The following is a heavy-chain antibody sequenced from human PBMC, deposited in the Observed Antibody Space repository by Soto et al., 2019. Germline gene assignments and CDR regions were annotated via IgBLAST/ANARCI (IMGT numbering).Heavy chain of an antibody. Sequence: SETLSLTCAVSGGSISSSNWWSWVRQPPGKGLEWIGEIYHSGSTNYNPSLKSRVTISVDKSKNQFSLKLSSVTAADTAVYYCARASYYYDSSGYYFVGDFDYWGQGTLVTVS. J-gene: IGHJ4*02. V-gene: IGHV4-4*02. D-gene: IGHD3-22*01. CDR3: ARASYYYDSSGYYFVGDFDY. CDR2: IYHSGST. CDR1: GGSISSSNW.